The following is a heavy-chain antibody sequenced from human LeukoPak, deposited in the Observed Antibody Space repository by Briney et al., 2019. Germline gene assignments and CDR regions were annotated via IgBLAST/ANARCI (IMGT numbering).Heavy chain of an antibody. Sequence: PSETLSLTCTVSGGSISSYYWSWIRQPPGKGLEWIGYIYYSGSTYYKPSLKSRVTISVDTSKNQFSLKLSSVTAADTAVYYCARGTTMITGEFGYWGQGTLVTVSS. V-gene: IGHV4-59*12. CDR2: IYYSGST. D-gene: IGHD3-22*01. CDR1: GGSISSYY. J-gene: IGHJ4*02. CDR3: ARGTTMITGEFGY.